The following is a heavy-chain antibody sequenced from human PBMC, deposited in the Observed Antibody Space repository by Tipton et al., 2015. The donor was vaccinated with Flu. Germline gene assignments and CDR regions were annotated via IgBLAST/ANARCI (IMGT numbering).Heavy chain of an antibody. CDR2: IYQSGST. D-gene: IGHD1-26*01. CDR1: GYSISSGYY. V-gene: IGHV4-38-2*02. CDR3: ARVLQWELRRGWFDP. J-gene: IGHJ5*02. Sequence: LSCTVSGYSISSGYYWGWIRQPPGKGLEWIGSIYQSGSTYYNPSLKSRVTISVDTSKNQFSLKLSSVTAADTAVYYCARVLQWELRRGWFDPWGQGTLVTVSS.